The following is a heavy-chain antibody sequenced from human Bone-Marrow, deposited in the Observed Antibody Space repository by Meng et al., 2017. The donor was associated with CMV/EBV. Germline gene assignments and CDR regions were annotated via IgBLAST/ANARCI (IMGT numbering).Heavy chain of an antibody. CDR1: RGSISSSSHY. J-gene: IGHJ5*02. V-gene: IGHV4-39*07. CDR2: ILYGGTT. CDR3: ARVWGGDNWFDP. D-gene: IGHD3-16*01. Sequence: SETLSPTCTVPRGSISSSSHYWVWVRQAPGKGLEWIGSILYGGTTFYNPSLKSRVSISIDVSKNQFSLSLSSVTAADTAVYYCARVWGGDNWFDPWGQGILVTVSS.